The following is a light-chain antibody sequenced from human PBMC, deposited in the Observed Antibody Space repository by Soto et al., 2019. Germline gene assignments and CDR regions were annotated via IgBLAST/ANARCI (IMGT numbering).Light chain of an antibody. V-gene: IGKV3-15*01. CDR2: GVS. CDR3: LQYNNWPKT. Sequence: EIVMTQSPGTLSVSPGERATLSCRASQSVTNNLAWFQQKPGQAPRLLIFGVSTRATGIPARFSGSGSGTEFTLTISSLQSEDFALYYCLQYNNWPKTFGQGTKVDIK. CDR1: QSVTNN. J-gene: IGKJ1*01.